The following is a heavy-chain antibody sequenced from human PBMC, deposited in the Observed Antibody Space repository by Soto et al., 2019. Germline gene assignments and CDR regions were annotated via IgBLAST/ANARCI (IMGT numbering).Heavy chain of an antibody. D-gene: IGHD6-13*01. CDR1: GGSISNYY. J-gene: IGHJ4*02. V-gene: IGHV4-59*01. CDR2: IYYNGNT. CDR3: ARDAPPHSSSRDLGFDY. Sequence: PSETLSLTCTVSGGSISNYYWSWIRQPPGKGLEWIGYIYYNGNTKYNPSLKNRVTISLDTSKKQLSLKLTSVTAADTAVYYCARDAPPHSSSRDLGFDYWGQGILVTGSS.